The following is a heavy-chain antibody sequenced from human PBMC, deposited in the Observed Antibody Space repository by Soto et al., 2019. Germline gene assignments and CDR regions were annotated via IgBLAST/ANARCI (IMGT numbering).Heavy chain of an antibody. D-gene: IGHD1-1*01. CDR2: ITPVLDGT. CDR1: GGTFNIYS. V-gene: IGHV1-69*08. J-gene: IGHJ3*01. CDR3: ARDLVQLERQGGGEDFDL. Sequence: QVQLVQSGAEVKKPGSSVKVSCMASGGTFNIYSFSWVRQAPGQGLEWMGRITPVLDGTKYAQKFQGRVTITADKSTNTVYMELRSLRSEDTAVYYCARDLVQLERQGGGEDFDLWGQGTMVIVSS.